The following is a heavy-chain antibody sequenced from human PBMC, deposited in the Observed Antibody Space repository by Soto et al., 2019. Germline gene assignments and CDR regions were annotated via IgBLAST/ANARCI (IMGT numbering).Heavy chain of an antibody. J-gene: IGHJ4*02. CDR3: ARDYSSSWCIDY. CDR1: GFFFGREA. V-gene: IGHV3-30-3*01. Sequence: QVQLVESGGGVVQPGRSLRLSCAGSGFFFGREAMHWVRQSPGKGLEWVAAISYDESNKSYADSVRGRFTISRDNSKNTLYLQIISLRAEDTAVYYCARDYSSSWCIDYWDQGTLVTVSS. CDR2: ISYDESNK. D-gene: IGHD6-13*01.